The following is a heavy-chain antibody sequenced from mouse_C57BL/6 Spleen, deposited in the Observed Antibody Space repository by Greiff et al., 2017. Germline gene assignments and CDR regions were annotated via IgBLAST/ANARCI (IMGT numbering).Heavy chain of an antibody. CDR1: GFPFSDYG. J-gene: IGHJ4*01. V-gene: IGHV5-17*01. CDR2: ISSCSSTV. CDR3: APYAMDY. Sequence: EVMLVESGGGLVKPGGSLKLSCAASGFPFSDYGMHWVRQAPEKGLEWVAYISSCSSTVYYADTVKGRFTISRDNAKNTLFLQMTSLRSEDTAMYYCAPYAMDYWGQGTSVTVSS.